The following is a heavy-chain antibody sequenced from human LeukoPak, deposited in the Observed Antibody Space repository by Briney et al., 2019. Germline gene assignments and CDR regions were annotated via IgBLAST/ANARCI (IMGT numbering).Heavy chain of an antibody. CDR2: IYYSGST. Sequence: SETLSLTCTVSGGSISSSSYYWGWIRQPPGKGLEWIGSIYYSGSTYYNPSLKSRVTISVDTSKNQFSLKLSSVTAADTAVYYCARHEVEGGATWDYFDYWGQGTLVTVSS. V-gene: IGHV4-39*01. CDR3: ARHEVEGGATWDYFDY. CDR1: GGSISSSSYY. D-gene: IGHD1-26*01. J-gene: IGHJ4*02.